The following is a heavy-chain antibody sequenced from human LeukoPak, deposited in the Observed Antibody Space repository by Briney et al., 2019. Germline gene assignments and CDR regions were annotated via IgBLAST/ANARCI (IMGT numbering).Heavy chain of an antibody. D-gene: IGHD6-6*01. CDR2: IYNTGST. J-gene: IGHJ6*03. CDR3: ASSSGTGYMDV. V-gene: IGHV4-61*01. CDR1: GYSISSGYY. Sequence: SETLSLTCTVSGYSISSGYYWGWIRQPPGKGLECIGYIYNTGSTKYNPSLKSRVTISVDTSKNQFSLRLSSVTAADTAVYYCASSSGTGYMDVWGKGTTVTISS.